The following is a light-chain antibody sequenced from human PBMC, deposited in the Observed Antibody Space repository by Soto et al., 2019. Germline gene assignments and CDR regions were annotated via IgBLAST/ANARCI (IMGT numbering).Light chain of an antibody. CDR1: QSVRSY. Sequence: DIQMTQSPSSLSASVGDTITITCRASQSVRSYLNWYQQKPGKAPDLLIYTTTSLQSEVPSRFSGSGSETHFTLTLASLQPEDFATYFCQQTYSAPPWTFGPGTKVEIK. J-gene: IGKJ1*01. CDR2: TTT. CDR3: QQTYSAPPWT. V-gene: IGKV1-39*01.